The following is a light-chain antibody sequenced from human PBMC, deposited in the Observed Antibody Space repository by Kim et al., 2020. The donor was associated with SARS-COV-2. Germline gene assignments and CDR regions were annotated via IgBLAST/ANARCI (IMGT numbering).Light chain of an antibody. Sequence: QSVLTQPPSVSGAPGQRVTISCTGSSSNIGAGYDVHWYQHLPGTAPKLLIYGNTDRSSGVPDRFSGSKSGTSASLAITGLQAEDEADYYCHSYDSSLSGLVFGGGTQLTVL. CDR2: GNT. CDR3: HSYDSSLSGLV. V-gene: IGLV1-40*01. CDR1: SSNIGAGYD. J-gene: IGLJ3*02.